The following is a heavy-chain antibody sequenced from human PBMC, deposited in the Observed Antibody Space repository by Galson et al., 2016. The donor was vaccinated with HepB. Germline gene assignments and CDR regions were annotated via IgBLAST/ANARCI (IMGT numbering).Heavy chain of an antibody. D-gene: IGHD3-22*01. CDR2: MYYSGGS. Sequence: ETLSLTCTVSGGSMSSYYWTWIRQPPGKALEWIGYMYYSGGSNYNPSLTSRVTISVDPSKNQFSLKLTSVTAADTAVYYCARGLGINYYDSSGYVYWGQGTLVTASS. V-gene: IGHV4-59*01. J-gene: IGHJ4*02. CDR3: ARGLGINYYDSSGYVY. CDR1: GGSMSSYY.